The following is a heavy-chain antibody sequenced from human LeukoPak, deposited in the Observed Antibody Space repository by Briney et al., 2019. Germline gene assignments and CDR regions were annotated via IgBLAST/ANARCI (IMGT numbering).Heavy chain of an antibody. V-gene: IGHV1-2*02. CDR3: ARGWAFDFAGYYFALGY. CDR1: GYTFTSYY. Sequence: ASVKVSCKASGYTFTSYYMHWVRQAPGQGLEWMGWINPNSGGTNYTQKFQGRGTMTSDTSISTAYMELRRLTSDDTAVYYCARGWAFDFAGYYFALGYWGQGTLVPVSS. CDR2: INPNSGGT. D-gene: IGHD3-22*01. J-gene: IGHJ4*02.